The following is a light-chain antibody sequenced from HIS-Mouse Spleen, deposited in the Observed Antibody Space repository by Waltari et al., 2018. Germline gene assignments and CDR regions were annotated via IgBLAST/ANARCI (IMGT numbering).Light chain of an antibody. Sequence: QSVLTQPPSASGTPGQRVTISCSGSSSNIGSNYVYWYQQLPGTAPKLLIDRNNRRPSGVPDRFSGSKSGTSASLAISVLRSEDEADYYCAAWDDSLSGPVFGGGTKLTVL. CDR1: SSNIGSNY. J-gene: IGLJ3*02. CDR2: RNN. V-gene: IGLV1-47*01. CDR3: AAWDDSLSGPV.